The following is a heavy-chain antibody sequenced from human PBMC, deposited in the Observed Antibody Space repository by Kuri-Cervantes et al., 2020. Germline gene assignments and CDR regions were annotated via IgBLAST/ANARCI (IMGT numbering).Heavy chain of an antibody. Sequence: SQTLSLTCAVYGGSFSGYYWSWIRQPPGKGLEWIGEINHSGSTNYNPSLKSRVTISVDTSKNQFSLKLSSVTAADTAVYYCARSPGILGGTMTDVYYFDYWGQGTRVTAPQ. CDR3: ARSPGILGGTMTDVYYFDY. CDR2: INHSGST. D-gene: IGHD3-22*01. CDR1: GGSFSGYY. V-gene: IGHV4-34*01. J-gene: IGHJ4*02.